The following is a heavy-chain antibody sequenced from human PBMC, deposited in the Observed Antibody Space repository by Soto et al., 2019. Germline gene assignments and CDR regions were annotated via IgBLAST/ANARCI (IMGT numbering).Heavy chain of an antibody. D-gene: IGHD3-3*01. V-gene: IGHV6-1*01. Sequence: PSQTLSLTCAISGDSVSSNSAAWNWIRQSPSRGLEWLGRTYYRSKWYNDYAVSVKSRITINPDTSKNQFSLQLNSVTPEDTAVYYCARDSYPPKYYDFWSGYYTNYYFDYWGQGTLVTVSS. CDR3: ARDSYPPKYYDFWSGYYTNYYFDY. CDR2: TYYRSKWYN. CDR1: GDSVSSNSAA. J-gene: IGHJ4*02.